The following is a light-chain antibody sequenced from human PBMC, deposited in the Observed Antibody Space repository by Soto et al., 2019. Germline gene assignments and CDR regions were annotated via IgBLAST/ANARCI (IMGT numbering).Light chain of an antibody. CDR2: GAS. CDR3: QQYNNCPPV. CDR1: QSVSGN. J-gene: IGKJ3*01. Sequence: EIVMTQSPATLSVSPGKRATLSCRASQSVSGNLAWYQQKPGQAPRLLIYGASTRATGIPARFSGSGSGTEFTLTIGSLQSEDFAVYCCQQYNNCPPVFGPGTKVDIK. V-gene: IGKV3-15*01.